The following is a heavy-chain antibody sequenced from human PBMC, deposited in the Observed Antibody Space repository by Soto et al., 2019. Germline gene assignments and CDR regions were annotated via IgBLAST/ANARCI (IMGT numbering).Heavy chain of an antibody. CDR2: IIPIFGTA. V-gene: IGHV1-69*13. D-gene: IGHD5-12*01. Sequence: SVKVSCKASGGTFSSYAISWVRQAPGQGLEWIGGIIPIFGTANYAQKFQGRVTITADESTSTAYMELSSLRSEDTAVYYCARVGEMATSSTGYGMDVWGQGTTVTVSS. J-gene: IGHJ6*02. CDR3: ARVGEMATSSTGYGMDV. CDR1: GGTFSSYA.